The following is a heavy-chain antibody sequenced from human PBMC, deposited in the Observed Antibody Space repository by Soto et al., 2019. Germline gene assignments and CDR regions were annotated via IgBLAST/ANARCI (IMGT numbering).Heavy chain of an antibody. CDR3: AKETFGVGWTLDF. V-gene: IGHV3-23*01. CDR2: ISGGGGNS. Sequence: QLLESGGGLVQPGGSRRLSCAASGFNFGDYTMTWVRQAPGKGLVWISTISGGGGNSYYADVVKGRFTITRDNSKNTRYLQMNSLKGEDTALYFCAKETFGVGWTLDFWGQGTLVTVSS. D-gene: IGHD6-19*01. CDR1: GFNFGDYT. J-gene: IGHJ4*02.